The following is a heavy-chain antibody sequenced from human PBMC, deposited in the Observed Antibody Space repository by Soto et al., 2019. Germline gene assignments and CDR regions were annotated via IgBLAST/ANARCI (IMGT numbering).Heavy chain of an antibody. J-gene: IGHJ4*02. D-gene: IGHD6-13*01. CDR2: IYYSGST. CDR3: ARETAAARSRFDY. CDR1: GGSISSSSYY. Sequence: SETLSLTCTVSGGSISSSSYYWGWIRQPPGKGLEWIGSIYYSGSTNYNPSLKSRVTISVDTSKNQFSLKLSSVTAADTAVYYCARETAAARSRFDYWGQGALVTVSS. V-gene: IGHV4-39*02.